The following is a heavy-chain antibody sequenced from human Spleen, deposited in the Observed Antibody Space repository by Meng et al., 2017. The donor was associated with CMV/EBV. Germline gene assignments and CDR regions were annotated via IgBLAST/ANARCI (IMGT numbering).Heavy chain of an antibody. J-gene: IGHJ4*02. CDR3: AKVHYYDSSGRFDY. D-gene: IGHD3-22*01. CDR1: GFTFSRYA. V-gene: IGHV3-23*01. CDR2: INGGGGTT. Sequence: GGSLRLSCAASGFTFSRYAMNWVRQAPGKGLEWVSGINGGGGTTHYTDSVKGRFTISRDNSKDTLYLHMNSLRAEDTAVYYCAKVHYYDSSGRFDYWGQGTLVTVSS.